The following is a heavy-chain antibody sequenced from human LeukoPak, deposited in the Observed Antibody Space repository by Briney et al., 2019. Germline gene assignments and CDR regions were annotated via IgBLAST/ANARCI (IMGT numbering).Heavy chain of an antibody. J-gene: IGHJ4*02. CDR1: GFKFKNYW. Sequence: PGGSLRLSCIVSGFKFKNYWMSWVRQAPGKGLEWVANIKQDGSEKYSVDSVKGRFTISRDNAKNSLFLQMNSLRAEDTAVYYCARVLIVATIVYFDYWGQGTLVTVSS. CDR3: ARVLIVATIVYFDY. D-gene: IGHD5-12*01. CDR2: IKQDGSEK. V-gene: IGHV3-7*01.